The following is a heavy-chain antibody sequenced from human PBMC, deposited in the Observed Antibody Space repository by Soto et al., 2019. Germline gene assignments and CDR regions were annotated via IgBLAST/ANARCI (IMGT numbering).Heavy chain of an antibody. CDR1: GFTFSDSY. CDR2: ISRSGSVI. Sequence: GSLRLSCAASGFTFSDSYMSWIRQAPGKGLGWVSYISRSGSVIYYADSVKGRFTISRDDATNSLYLHMNSLRAEDTAVYYCASDSHAVDLGYWGQGTLVTVSS. J-gene: IGHJ4*02. V-gene: IGHV3-11*01. D-gene: IGHD3-10*01. CDR3: ASDSHAVDLGY.